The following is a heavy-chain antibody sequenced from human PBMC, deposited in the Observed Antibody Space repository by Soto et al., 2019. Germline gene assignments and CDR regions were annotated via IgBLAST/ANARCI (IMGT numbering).Heavy chain of an antibody. J-gene: IGHJ5*02. CDR3: ARVQREWLRPNWFDP. CDR2: IYYSGST. V-gene: IGHV4-39*01. Sequence: SETLSLTCTVSGGSISSSSYFWGWVRQPPGKGLEWIGSIYYSGSTYYNPSLKSRVTVSVDTSKNQFSLKLSSVTAADTAVYYCARVQREWLRPNWFDPWGQGTLVTVSS. CDR1: GGSISSSSYF. D-gene: IGHD5-12*01.